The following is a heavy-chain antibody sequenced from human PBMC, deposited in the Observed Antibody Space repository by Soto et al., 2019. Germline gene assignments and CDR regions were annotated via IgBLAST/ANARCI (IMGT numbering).Heavy chain of an antibody. V-gene: IGHV4-34*01. J-gene: IGHJ6*02. Sequence: ETLTLTCAVSVWSFSGYYWSWIRQPRGKGLECLVAINHSRTITSSPSFTSRATISVDMSKNQFSLRLSSVTAEDTAVYYCARVKEGVVPPAVLGLGPKNSYFGLDVWGQGTTVTVSS. CDR3: ARVKEGVVPPAVLGLGPKNSYFGLDV. D-gene: IGHD2-2*01. CDR2: INHSRTI. CDR1: VWSFSGYY.